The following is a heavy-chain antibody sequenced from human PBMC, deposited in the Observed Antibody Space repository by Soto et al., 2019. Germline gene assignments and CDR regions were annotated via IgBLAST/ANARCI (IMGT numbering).Heavy chain of an antibody. Sequence: GESLKIAFRGSGYNFTSYLISGVRQMPGKGLEWMGRIDPSDSYTNYSPYFQGHVTISSDKSINTAYLQWSSLRASDTAMYYCARPYYYDGSGYYYQLDVFDIWGQGTMVTVSS. CDR3: ARPYYYDGSGYYYQLDVFDI. V-gene: IGHV5-10-1*01. D-gene: IGHD3-22*01. CDR1: GYNFTSYL. CDR2: IDPSDSYT. J-gene: IGHJ3*02.